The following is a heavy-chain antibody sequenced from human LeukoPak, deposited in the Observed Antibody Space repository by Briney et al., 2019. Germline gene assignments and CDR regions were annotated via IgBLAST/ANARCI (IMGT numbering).Heavy chain of an antibody. V-gene: IGHV3-53*01. D-gene: IGHD2-15*01. Sequence: GGSLRLSCAASGFTVSSNYMSWVRQAPGKGLEWVATFYSGGSTYYADSVKGRFTISRDDSKNTLYLQMNSLRAEDTAVYYCATSSGGPRRAFDYWGQGTLVTVSS. CDR2: FYSGGST. CDR1: GFTVSSNY. CDR3: ATSSGGPRRAFDY. J-gene: IGHJ4*02.